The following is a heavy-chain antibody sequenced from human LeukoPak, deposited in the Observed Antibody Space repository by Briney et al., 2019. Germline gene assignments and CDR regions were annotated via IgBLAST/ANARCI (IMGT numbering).Heavy chain of an antibody. D-gene: IGHD3-22*01. CDR1: GFTFSSNA. CDR2: FSGSGGST. V-gene: IGHV3-23*01. Sequence: GGSLRLSCAASGFTFSSNAMSWVRQAPGKGLEWVSAFSGSGGSTYYADSVKGRFTISRDNSKNTLYLQMNSLRAEDTAVYYCAKHSGFDYYDSSGYSYYWGQGTLVTVSS. CDR3: AKHSGFDYYDSSGYSYY. J-gene: IGHJ4*02.